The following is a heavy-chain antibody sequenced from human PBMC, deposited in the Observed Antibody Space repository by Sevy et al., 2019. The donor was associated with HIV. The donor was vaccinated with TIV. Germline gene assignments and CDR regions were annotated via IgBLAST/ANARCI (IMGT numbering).Heavy chain of an antibody. CDR2: IYYSGST. D-gene: IGHD3-22*01. V-gene: IGHV4-39*02. CDR3: ARDGAEDGTYYYDSSGYWGPFDY. Sequence: SETLSLTCTVSGGSISSSSYYWGWIRQPPGKGLEWIGSIYYSGSTYYNPSLKSRVTISVDTSKNQFSLKLSSVTAADTAVYYYARDGAEDGTYYYDSSGYWGPFDYWGQGTLVTVSS. J-gene: IGHJ4*02. CDR1: GGSISSSSYY.